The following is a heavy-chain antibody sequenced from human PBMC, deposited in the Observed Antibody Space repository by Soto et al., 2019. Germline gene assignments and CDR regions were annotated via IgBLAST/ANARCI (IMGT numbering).Heavy chain of an antibody. CDR2: ISAYNGNT. CDR1: GYTFTSYG. J-gene: IGHJ4*02. V-gene: IGHV1-18*01. Sequence: ASVKFSCKSSGYTFTSYGISWVRQAPGQGLEWMGWISAYNGNTNYAQKLQGRVTMTTDTSTSTAYMELRSLRSDDTAVYYCARAVPLVGATRHFDYWGQGNLVTVSS. D-gene: IGHD1-26*01. CDR3: ARAVPLVGATRHFDY.